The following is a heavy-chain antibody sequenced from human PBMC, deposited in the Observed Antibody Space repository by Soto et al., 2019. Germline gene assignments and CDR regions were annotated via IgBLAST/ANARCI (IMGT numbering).Heavy chain of an antibody. CDR3: ARGYHTMVRGVINRY. V-gene: IGHV4-34*01. D-gene: IGHD3-10*01. CDR2: INHSGST. J-gene: IGHJ4*02. CDR1: GGSFSGYY. Sequence: SETLSLTCAVYGGSFSGYYWSWIRQPPGKGLEWIGEINHSGSTNYNPSLKSRVTISVDTSKNQFSLKLSSVTAADTAVYYCARGYHTMVRGVINRYWGQGTLVTVSS.